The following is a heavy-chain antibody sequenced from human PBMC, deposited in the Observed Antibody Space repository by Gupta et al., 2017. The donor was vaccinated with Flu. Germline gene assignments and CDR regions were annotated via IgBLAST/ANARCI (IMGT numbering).Heavy chain of an antibody. Sequence: QAPGQGLEWMGGIIPIFGTANYAQKFQGRVTITADESTSTAYMELSSLRSEDTAVYYCARDLSSNEEMATIKESGFAFDIWGQGTMVTVSS. CDR2: IIPIFGTA. V-gene: IGHV1-69*01. J-gene: IGHJ3*02. D-gene: IGHD5-12*01. CDR3: ARDLSSNEEMATIKESGFAFDI.